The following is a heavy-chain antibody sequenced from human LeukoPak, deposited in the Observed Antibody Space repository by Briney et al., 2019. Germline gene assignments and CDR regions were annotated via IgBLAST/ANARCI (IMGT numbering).Heavy chain of an antibody. Sequence: GGSLRLSCAASGFTFSGSAMHWVRQTSGKGLEWVGRIRSKANSYATAYAASVKGRFTISRDDSKNTAYLQMNSLKTEDTAVYYCARSWGEDYWGQGTLVTVSS. CDR2: IRSKANSYAT. D-gene: IGHD3-16*01. J-gene: IGHJ4*02. CDR1: GFTFSGSA. V-gene: IGHV3-73*01. CDR3: ARSWGEDY.